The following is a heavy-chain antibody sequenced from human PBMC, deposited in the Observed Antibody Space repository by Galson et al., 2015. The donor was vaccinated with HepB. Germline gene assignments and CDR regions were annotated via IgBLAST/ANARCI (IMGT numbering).Heavy chain of an antibody. Sequence: SLRLSCAASGFTVSSNYMSWVRQAPGKGLEGVSTIYAGGNTLYADSVKGRLTISRDNRKNTMSLQMNSLRVDDTAVYYCARAYSSGWEGYFDYWGQGTLVAVSS. V-gene: IGHV3-66*01. D-gene: IGHD6-19*01. CDR2: IYAGGNT. J-gene: IGHJ4*02. CDR3: ARAYSSGWEGYFDY. CDR1: GFTVSSNY.